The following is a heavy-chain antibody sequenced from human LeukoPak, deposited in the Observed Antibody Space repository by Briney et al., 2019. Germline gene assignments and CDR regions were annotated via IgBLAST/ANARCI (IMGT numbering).Heavy chain of an antibody. J-gene: IGHJ5*02. CDR3: ASGSCSTSCYHLDWFDP. CDR1: VGTFSSYA. D-gene: IGHD2-2*01. V-gene: IGHV1-69*04. Sequence: SVKVSFKASVGTFSSYAISWVRQAPGQGLEWMGRIIPIFGIANYAQKLQGRVTITADKSTSTAYMELSSLRSEDTAVYYCASGSCSTSCYHLDWFDPWGQGTLVTVSS. CDR2: IIPIFGIA.